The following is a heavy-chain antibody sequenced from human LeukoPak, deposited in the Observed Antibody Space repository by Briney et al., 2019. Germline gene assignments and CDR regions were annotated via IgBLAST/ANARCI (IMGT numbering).Heavy chain of an antibody. CDR2: IFSGGST. V-gene: IGHV3-66*02. CDR3: ARDSSYYDSNVRDY. Sequence: GGSLRLSCAASGFTVHNNYMNWVRQAPGKGLEWVSVIFSGGSTYYADSVKGRFTISRDNSKNTLYLQMNSLRAEDTAVYYCARDSSYYDSNVRDYWGQGTLVTVSS. CDR1: GFTVHNNY. D-gene: IGHD3-22*01. J-gene: IGHJ4*02.